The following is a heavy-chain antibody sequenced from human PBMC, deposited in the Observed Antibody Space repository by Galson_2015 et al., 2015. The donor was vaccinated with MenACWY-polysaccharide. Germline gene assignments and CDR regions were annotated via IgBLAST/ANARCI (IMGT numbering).Heavy chain of an antibody. CDR2: ISYDGSNK. V-gene: IGHV3-30-3*01. CDR1: GFTFSSYA. D-gene: IGHD2-21*01. CDR3: ARAYSERAHCSAIDV. J-gene: IGHJ6*02. Sequence: SLRLSCAASGFTFSSYAIHWVRQAPGKGLEWVAVISYDGSNKYYADSLKGRFTISRDNSKNMLYLQMNSLRAEDTAVYYCARAYSERAHCSAIDVSGPGAPVTVSS.